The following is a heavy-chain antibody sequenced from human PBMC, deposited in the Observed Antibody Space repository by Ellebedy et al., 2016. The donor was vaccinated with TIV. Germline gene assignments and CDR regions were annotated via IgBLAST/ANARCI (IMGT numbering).Heavy chain of an antibody. J-gene: IGHJ3*02. CDR3: ARGGDPYYYDSSGPLHPLDAFDI. CDR2: LYHTGST. V-gene: IGHV4-4*02. Sequence: MPSETLSLTCAVSGGSISSTNWWSWVRQSPGKGLAWIGELYHTGSTYYNPSPKSRVTVSVDTSTNQFSLSLSSVTAADTAVYYCARGGDPYYYDSSGPLHPLDAFDIWGQGTMVTVSS. D-gene: IGHD3-22*01. CDR1: GGSISSTNW.